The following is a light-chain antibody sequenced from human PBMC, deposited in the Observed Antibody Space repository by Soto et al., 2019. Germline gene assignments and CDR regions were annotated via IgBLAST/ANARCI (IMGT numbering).Light chain of an antibody. V-gene: IGKV3-15*01. J-gene: IGKJ4*01. CDR1: QSISTS. Sequence: EIVMTQFPATLSLSPGARATLSCRASQSISTSLAWYQHKPGQAPSLLIYGASNRATGVPARFSGRGSGTHFTLTISSLQSEDFAVYYCQQYNNWPPLTFGGGTKVEIK. CDR3: QQYNNWPPLT. CDR2: GAS.